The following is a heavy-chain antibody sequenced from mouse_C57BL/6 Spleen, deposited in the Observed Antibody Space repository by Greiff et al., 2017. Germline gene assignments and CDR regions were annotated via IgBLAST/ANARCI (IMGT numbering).Heavy chain of an antibody. CDR3: ARGASYGPDY. D-gene: IGHD1-2*01. Sequence: QVQLQQSGAELVRPGASVKLSCKASGYTFTDYYINWVKQRPGQGLEWIARIYPGSGNTYYNEKFKGKATLTAEKSSSTAYMQLSSLTSEDSAVYFCARGASYGPDYWGQGTTLTVSS. V-gene: IGHV1-76*01. CDR2: IYPGSGNT. J-gene: IGHJ2*01. CDR1: GYTFTDYY.